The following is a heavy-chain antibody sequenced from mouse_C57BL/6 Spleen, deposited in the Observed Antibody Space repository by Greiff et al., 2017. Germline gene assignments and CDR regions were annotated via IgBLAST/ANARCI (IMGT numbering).Heavy chain of an antibody. V-gene: IGHV1-59*01. Sequence: QVQLQQPGAELVRPGTSVKLSCKASGYTFTSYWMHWVKQRPGQGLEWIGVIDPSDSYTNYNQKFKGKATLTVDTSSSTAYMQLSSLTSEDSAVYYCALYYGDARAMDYWGQGTSVTVSS. D-gene: IGHD2-13*01. J-gene: IGHJ4*01. CDR3: ALYYGDARAMDY. CDR2: IDPSDSYT. CDR1: GYTFTSYW.